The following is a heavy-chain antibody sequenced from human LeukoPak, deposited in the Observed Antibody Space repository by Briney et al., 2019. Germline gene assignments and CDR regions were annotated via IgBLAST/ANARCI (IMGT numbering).Heavy chain of an antibody. D-gene: IGHD2-15*01. CDR3: DIVVAASWGGGRDY. J-gene: IGHJ4*02. V-gene: IGHV3-23*01. Sequence: GGSLRLSCAASGFTFSSYAMSWVRQAPGKGLEWVSAISGSGGSTYYADSVKGRFTISRDNSKNTLYLQMNSLRAEDTAVYYCDIVVAASWGGGRDYWGQGTLVTVSS. CDR1: GFTFSSYA. CDR2: ISGSGGST.